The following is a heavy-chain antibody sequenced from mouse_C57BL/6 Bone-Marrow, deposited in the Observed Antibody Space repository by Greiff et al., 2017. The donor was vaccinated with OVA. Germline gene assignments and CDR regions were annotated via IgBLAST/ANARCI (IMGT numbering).Heavy chain of an antibody. Sequence: QVQLQQSGAELVKPGASVKLSCKASGYTFTSYWLHWVKQRPGRGLEWIGRIVPNSGGTKYNEKFKSTATLTVDKPYSTSYMQLSSLTSEDSAVYYCARWVGRRKNYSMDYEGQGTSVTVSS. CDR2: IVPNSGGT. J-gene: IGHJ4*01. V-gene: IGHV1-72*01. CDR1: GYTFTSYW. D-gene: IGHD4-1*01. CDR3: ARWVGRRKNYSMDY.